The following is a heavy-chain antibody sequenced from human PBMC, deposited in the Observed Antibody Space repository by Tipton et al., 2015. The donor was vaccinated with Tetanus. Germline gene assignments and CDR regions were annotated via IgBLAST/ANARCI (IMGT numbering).Heavy chain of an antibody. Sequence: LRLSCTVSGGSINSTTYYWGWIRQAPGKGLEWIGSIYFSGRAYYNPSLKSRVTISIHTSKNQLSLRLTSVTAADTAVYYCARRGSSWYWYFDLWGQGTLVTVSS. CDR3: ARRGSSWYWYFDL. J-gene: IGHJ2*01. CDR2: IYFSGRA. D-gene: IGHD6-13*01. V-gene: IGHV4-39*01. CDR1: GGSINSTTYY.